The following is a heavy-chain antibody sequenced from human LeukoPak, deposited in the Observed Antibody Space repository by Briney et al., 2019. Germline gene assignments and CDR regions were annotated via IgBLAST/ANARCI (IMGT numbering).Heavy chain of an antibody. D-gene: IGHD3-3*01. CDR1: GEPISSYY. V-gene: IGHV4-59*01. J-gene: IGHJ4*02. CDR2: VYYNGNT. Sequence: SETLSLTCLVSGEPISSYYWSWIRQAPGRGPEYIGNVYYNGNTNYNPSLKSRVAISVDASKNQFSLKVDSVTTADTAVYYCARGDYDFWSGNWRFDTWGQGTLVTVSS. CDR3: ARGDYDFWSGNWRFDT.